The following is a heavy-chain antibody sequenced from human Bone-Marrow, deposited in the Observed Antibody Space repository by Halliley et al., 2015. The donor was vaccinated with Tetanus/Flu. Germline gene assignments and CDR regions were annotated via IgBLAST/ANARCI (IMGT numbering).Heavy chain of an antibody. J-gene: IGHJ4*02. CDR2: ISTSGSTK. Sequence: FLRLSCAASGFTFSTYEMNWVRQTPGRGLEWISFISTSGSTKYYADSVKGRFTISRDNAKNSQYLQMDSLRAEDTAVYYCARDFGWRGNYYFDLWGQGTLVTVSS. D-gene: IGHD3-9*01. CDR1: GFTFSTYE. CDR3: ARDFGWRGNYYFDL. V-gene: IGHV3-48*03.